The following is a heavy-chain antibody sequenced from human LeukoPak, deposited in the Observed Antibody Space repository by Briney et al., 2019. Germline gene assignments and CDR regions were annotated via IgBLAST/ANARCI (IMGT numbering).Heavy chain of an antibody. V-gene: IGHV4-59*01. J-gene: IGHJ2*01. CDR1: GXSFSSYQ. D-gene: IGHD5-12*01. CDR2: FFYSGST. CDR3: ARMWLHPDWNFDL. Sequence: SETLSLTCTVSGXSFSSYQGSWIRQPPGKGLESIGYFFYSGSTNYNPSLRSRVTISVDTSKKQLSLKLSSVTAADTAVYYCARMWLHPDWNFDLWGRGTLVTVSS.